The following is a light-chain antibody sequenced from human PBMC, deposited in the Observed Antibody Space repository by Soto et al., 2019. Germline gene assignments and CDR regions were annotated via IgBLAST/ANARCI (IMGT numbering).Light chain of an antibody. CDR1: QSISSY. Sequence: DIQMTPSPSSLSASVGDRVTITCRASQSISSYLNWYQQKPGKAPKVLIYAASSLQSGVPSRFSGSGSGTDFTLTISSLQPEDFAAYYCQHSYNIPLTFGGGTKVDIK. J-gene: IGKJ4*01. V-gene: IGKV1-39*01. CDR2: AAS. CDR3: QHSYNIPLT.